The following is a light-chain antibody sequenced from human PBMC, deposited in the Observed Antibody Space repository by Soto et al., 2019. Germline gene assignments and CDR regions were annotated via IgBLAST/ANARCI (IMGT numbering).Light chain of an antibody. CDR3: QQYYDWPPLT. CDR1: QSIMFS. J-gene: IGKJ4*01. Sequence: EIVMTQSPAPLYVSPGERATLSCRASQSIMFSLAWYQQKPGQAPRLLISGASTRATGIPARFSGSGSGKEFTLTIGSLQSEDFAVYYCQQYYDWPPLTFGGGTKVELK. CDR2: GAS. V-gene: IGKV3-15*01.